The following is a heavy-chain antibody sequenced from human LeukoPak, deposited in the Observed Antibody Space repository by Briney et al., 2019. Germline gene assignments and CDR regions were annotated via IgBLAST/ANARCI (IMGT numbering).Heavy chain of an antibody. Sequence: SETLSLTCAVYGGSFSGYYWSWIRQPPGKGLEWIGEINHSGSTNYNPSLKSRVTISVDTSKNQFSLKLSSVTAADTAVYYCACQRAAGTPFDYWGQGTLVTVSS. CDR2: INHSGST. J-gene: IGHJ4*02. D-gene: IGHD6-13*01. V-gene: IGHV4-34*01. CDR1: GGSFSGYY. CDR3: ACQRAAGTPFDY.